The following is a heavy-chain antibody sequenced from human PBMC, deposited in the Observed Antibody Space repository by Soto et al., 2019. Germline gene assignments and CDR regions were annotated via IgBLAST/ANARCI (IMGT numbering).Heavy chain of an antibody. CDR3: ARASVGRAVAGFDY. Sequence: LSLTCTVSGGSVSSGSYYWSWIRQPPGKGLEWIGYIYYSGSTNYNPSLKSRVTISVDTSKNQFSLKLSSVTAADTAVYYCARASVGRAVAGFDYWGQGTLVTVSS. J-gene: IGHJ4*02. V-gene: IGHV4-61*01. D-gene: IGHD6-19*01. CDR1: GGSVSSGSYY. CDR2: IYYSGST.